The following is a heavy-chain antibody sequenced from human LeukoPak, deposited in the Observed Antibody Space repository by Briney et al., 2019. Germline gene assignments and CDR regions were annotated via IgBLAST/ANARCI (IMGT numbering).Heavy chain of an antibody. V-gene: IGHV4-34*01. Sequence: SETLSLTCAVYGGSVTGYYWSWIRQPPGKGLEWIGEINHSGITNYNPSLKRRVTISVDTSKNQFSLKLSSVTAAGTAVYYCARGLGSIAARRAPLDYWGQGTLVTVSS. D-gene: IGHD6-6*01. CDR2: INHSGIT. CDR1: GGSVTGYY. CDR3: ARGLGSIAARRAPLDY. J-gene: IGHJ4*02.